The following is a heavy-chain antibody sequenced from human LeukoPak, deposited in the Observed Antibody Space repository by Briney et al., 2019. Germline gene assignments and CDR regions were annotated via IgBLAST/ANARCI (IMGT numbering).Heavy chain of an antibody. J-gene: IGHJ5*02. CDR3: ARDNSVRDEAWWFNP. CDR1: GGSFSGYS. V-gene: IGHV4-34*01. Sequence: SETLSLTCAVYGGSFSGYSWSWIRQPPGQGLEWIGEINHSGSTNYNPSLKSRVTISVDTSKNQFSLKLSSVTAADTAVYYCARDNSVRDEAWWFNPWGQGTLVTVSS. CDR2: INHSGST. D-gene: IGHD5-24*01.